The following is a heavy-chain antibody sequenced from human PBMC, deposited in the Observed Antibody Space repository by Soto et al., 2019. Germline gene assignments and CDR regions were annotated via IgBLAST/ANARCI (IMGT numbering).Heavy chain of an antibody. CDR2: ISATGGGT. V-gene: IGHV3-23*01. J-gene: IGHJ4*02. D-gene: IGHD3-16*01. Sequence: GGSLRLSCAVSGFPVNYYAMSWVRQAPGKGLEWVSLISATGGGTYYADSVKGRFTISRDNSHNTLYLQVHSLTAEDTAVYYCAKDRRAGGNSAFYFDFWGQGAQVTVSS. CDR3: AKDRRAGGNSAFYFDF. CDR1: GFPVNYYA.